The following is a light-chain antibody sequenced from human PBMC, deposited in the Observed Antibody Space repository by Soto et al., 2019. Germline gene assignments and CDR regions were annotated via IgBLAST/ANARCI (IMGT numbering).Light chain of an antibody. CDR3: QQYSMAPLT. V-gene: IGKV3-20*01. Sequence: EIVLTQSPGTLSLSPGERATLSCRASQSVSSYLAWYQQKPGQAPRLLIYDASNRATGIPDRFSGSGSGTDFTLTISRLEPEDFAVYYCQQYSMAPLTFGQGTKVDI. CDR2: DAS. J-gene: IGKJ1*01. CDR1: QSVSSY.